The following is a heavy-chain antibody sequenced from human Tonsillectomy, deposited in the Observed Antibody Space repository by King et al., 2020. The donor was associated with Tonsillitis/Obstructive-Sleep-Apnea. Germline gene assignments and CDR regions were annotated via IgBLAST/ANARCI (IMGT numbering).Heavy chain of an antibody. D-gene: IGHD6-6*01. CDR3: AKDEDSTSSTLGLCDY. Sequence: DVQLVESGGGLVQPGGSLRLSCAASAFTFSTYAMHWVRQAPGKGLEWVSAITSGGSTYYADSVKGRFTISRDNSKNTLYLQMNSLRAEDTAIYYCAKDEDSTSSTLGLCDYWGQGTLVTVSS. J-gene: IGHJ4*02. V-gene: IGHV3-23*04. CDR1: AFTFSTYA. CDR2: ITSGGST.